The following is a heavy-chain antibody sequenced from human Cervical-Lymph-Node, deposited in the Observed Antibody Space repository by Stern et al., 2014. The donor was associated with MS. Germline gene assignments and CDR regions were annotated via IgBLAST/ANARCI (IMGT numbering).Heavy chain of an antibody. Sequence: VQLEESGGGVVQPGRSLRLSCAASGFSFSNYAMHWVRQTPGKGLEWLAVISFDGGLEFYAGSVRGRFTISRDNSNTSLYLQMQSLRLEDTALYYCVRGGAISHFDNWGQGTLVTVSS. D-gene: IGHD3-16*01. V-gene: IGHV3-30*01. CDR1: GFSFSNYA. CDR2: ISFDGGLE. CDR3: VRGGAISHFDN. J-gene: IGHJ4*02.